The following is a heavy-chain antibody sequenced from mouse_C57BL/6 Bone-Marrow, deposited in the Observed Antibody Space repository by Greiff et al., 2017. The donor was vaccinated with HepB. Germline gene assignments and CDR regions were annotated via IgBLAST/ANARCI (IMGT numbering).Heavy chain of an antibody. J-gene: IGHJ3*01. V-gene: IGHV10-1*01. CDR1: GFSFNTYA. CDR2: IRSKSNNYAT. CDR3: VRHQYGYDGFAY. Sequence: DVHLVESGGGLVQPKGSLKLSCAASGFSFNTYAMNWVRQAPGKGLEWVARIRSKSNNYATYYADSVKDRFTISRDDSESMLYLQMNNLKTEDTAMYYCVRHQYGYDGFAYWGQGTLVTVSA. D-gene: IGHD2-2*01.